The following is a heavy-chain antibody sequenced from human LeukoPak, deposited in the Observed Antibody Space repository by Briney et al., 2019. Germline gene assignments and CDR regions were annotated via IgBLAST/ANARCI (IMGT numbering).Heavy chain of an antibody. CDR1: GFTFSNYA. J-gene: IGHJ5*02. CDR3: ARDKGYSIDQ. Sequence: GGSLRLSCAASGFTFSNYAMTWVRQGPGKGLEWVSTVSNSGGTTFYADSVEGRFTISRDNAKNTLYLQMNSLRAEETAIYYCARDKGYSIDQWGQGTLVTVSS. D-gene: IGHD5-18*01. V-gene: IGHV3-23*01. CDR2: VSNSGGTT.